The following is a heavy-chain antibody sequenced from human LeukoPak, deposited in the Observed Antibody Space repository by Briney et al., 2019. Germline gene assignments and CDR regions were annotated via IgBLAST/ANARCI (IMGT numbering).Heavy chain of an antibody. J-gene: IGHJ4*02. CDR1: GYTFTGYY. V-gene: IGHV1-2*02. D-gene: IGHD3-9*01. CDR3: ARAPLRQYYDILTGYYNPFDY. Sequence: ASVKVSCKASGYTFTGYYMHWVRQAAGQGLEWMGWINPNSGGTNYAQKFQGRVTMTRDTSISTAYMELSRLRSDDTAVYYCARAPLRQYYDILTGYYNPFDYWGQGTLVTVSS. CDR2: INPNSGGT.